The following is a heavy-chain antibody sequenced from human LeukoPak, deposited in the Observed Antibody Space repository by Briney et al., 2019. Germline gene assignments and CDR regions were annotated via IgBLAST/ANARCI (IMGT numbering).Heavy chain of an antibody. CDR2: ISSSSSYI. V-gene: IGHV3-21*01. CDR1: GFTFSSYS. CDR3: ARGLRGGANGDAFDI. D-gene: IGHD2-21*01. Sequence: PGGSLRLSCAASGFTFSSYSMNLVRQAPGKGLEWVSSISSSSSYIYYADSVKGRFTISRDNAKNSLYLQMNSLRAEDTAVYYCARGLRGGANGDAFDIWGQGTMVTVSS. J-gene: IGHJ3*02.